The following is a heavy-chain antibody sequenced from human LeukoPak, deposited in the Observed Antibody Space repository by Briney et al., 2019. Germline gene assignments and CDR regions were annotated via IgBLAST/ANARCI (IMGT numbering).Heavy chain of an antibody. J-gene: IGHJ6*02. CDR3: ARALGIAAAGIDGGGMDV. V-gene: IGHV1-2*02. Sequence: ASVTVSCKASGYTFTGYYMHWVRQAPGQGLEWMGWINPDSGGTNYAQKFQGRVTMTRDTSISTAYMELSRLRSDDTAVYYCARALGIAAAGIDGGGMDVWGQGTTVTVSS. D-gene: IGHD6-13*01. CDR1: GYTFTGYY. CDR2: INPDSGGT.